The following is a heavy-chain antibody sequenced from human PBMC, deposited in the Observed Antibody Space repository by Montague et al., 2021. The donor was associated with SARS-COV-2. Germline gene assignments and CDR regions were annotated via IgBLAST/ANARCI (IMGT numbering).Heavy chain of an antibody. CDR1: GFSLSTSGMC. Sequence: PALVKPTQTLTLTCTFSGFSLSTSGMCVSWIRQPPGKALKWLALIACDHDKYYSTSLKTRLTISNDTSKNHVVLTMTNMDPVDTATYYCARTLHDFLTGYDGFDYWGQGTLVTVSS. CDR3: ARTLHDFLTGYDGFDY. V-gene: IGHV2-70*01. J-gene: IGHJ4*02. CDR2: IACDHDK. D-gene: IGHD3-9*01.